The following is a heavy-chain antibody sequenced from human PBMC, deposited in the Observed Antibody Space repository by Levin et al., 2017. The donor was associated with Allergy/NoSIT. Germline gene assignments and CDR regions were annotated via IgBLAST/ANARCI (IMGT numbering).Heavy chain of an antibody. J-gene: IGHJ4*02. V-gene: IGHV3-21*01. CDR2: ISSSSSYI. Sequence: GGSLRLSCAASGFTFSSYSMNWVRQAPGKGLEWVSSISSSSSYIYYADSVKGRFTISRDNAKNSLYLQMNSLRAEDTAVYYCARDLDQLGALTFDYWGQGTLVTVSS. CDR1: GFTFSSYS. CDR3: ARDLDQLGALTFDY. D-gene: IGHD2-2*01.